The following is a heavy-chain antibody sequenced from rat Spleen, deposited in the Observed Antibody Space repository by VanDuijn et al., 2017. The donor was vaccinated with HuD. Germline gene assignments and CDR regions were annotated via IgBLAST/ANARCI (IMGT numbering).Heavy chain of an antibody. D-gene: IGHD1-9*01. V-gene: IGHV5-29*01. CDR3: ARHGYNSDLDY. J-gene: IGHJ2*01. CDR1: GFTFTDYY. Sequence: EVQLVESDGGLVQPGRSLKLSCAASGFTFTDYYMAWVRQAPTKGLEWVATISSDGRRNYYRDSVKGRFTISRDNAKSSLYLQMDSLRSADTATYYCARHGYNSDLDYWGQGVMVTVSS. CDR2: ISSDGRRN.